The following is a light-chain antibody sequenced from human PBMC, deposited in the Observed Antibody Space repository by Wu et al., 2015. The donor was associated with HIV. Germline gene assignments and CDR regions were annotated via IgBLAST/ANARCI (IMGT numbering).Light chain of an antibody. J-gene: IGKJ1*01. CDR3: QQYNNWPPWT. CDR2: GAS. V-gene: IGKV3-15*01. Sequence: TLSCRASQSVSSRYLAWYQQKPGQXPRLLIYGASTRATGIPARFSGSGSGTEFTLTISSMQSEDFAVYYCQQYNNWPPWTFGQGTKVEIK. CDR1: QSVSSRY.